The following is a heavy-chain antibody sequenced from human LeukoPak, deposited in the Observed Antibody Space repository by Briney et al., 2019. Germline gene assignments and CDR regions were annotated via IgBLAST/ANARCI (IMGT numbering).Heavy chain of an antibody. CDR2: ISGSGGST. D-gene: IGHD5-12*01. J-gene: IGHJ6*03. CDR3: ARAGPLSGYLPQTDAYYYYYMDV. Sequence: PGGSLRLSCAASGFTFSSYAMSWVRQAPGKGLEWVSAISGSGGSTYYADSVKGRFTISRDNSKNTLYLQMNSLRAEDTAVYYCARAGPLSGYLPQTDAYYYYYMDVWGKGTTVTVSS. CDR1: GFTFSSYA. V-gene: IGHV3-23*01.